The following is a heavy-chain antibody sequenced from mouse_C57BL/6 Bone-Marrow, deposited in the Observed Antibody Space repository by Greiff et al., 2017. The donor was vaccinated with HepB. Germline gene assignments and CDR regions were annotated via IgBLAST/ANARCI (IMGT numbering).Heavy chain of an antibody. CDR1: GYTFTSYW. D-gene: IGHD1-1*01. Sequence: QVQLQQPGAELVKPGASVKLSCKASGYTFTSYWMQWVKQRPGQGLEWIGEIDPSDSYTNYNQKFKGKATLTVDTSSSTAYMQLSSLTSEDSAVYYCAPLLRFFFDYWGQGTTLTVSS. CDR2: IDPSDSYT. CDR3: APLLRFFFDY. V-gene: IGHV1-50*01. J-gene: IGHJ2*01.